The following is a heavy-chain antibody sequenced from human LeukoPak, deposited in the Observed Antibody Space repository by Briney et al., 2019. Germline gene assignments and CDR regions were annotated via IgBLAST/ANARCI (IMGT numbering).Heavy chain of an antibody. Sequence: GGSLRLSCAASGFTFSSYAMSWVRQAPGKGLEWVSAISGSGGSTYYADSVKGRSTISRDNSKNTLYLQMNSLRAEDTAVYYCAKASVGIYYFDYWGQGTLVTVSS. J-gene: IGHJ4*02. D-gene: IGHD1-26*01. V-gene: IGHV3-23*01. CDR2: ISGSGGST. CDR1: GFTFSSYA. CDR3: AKASVGIYYFDY.